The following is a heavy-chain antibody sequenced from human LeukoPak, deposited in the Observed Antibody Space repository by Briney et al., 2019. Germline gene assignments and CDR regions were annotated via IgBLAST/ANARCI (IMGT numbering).Heavy chain of an antibody. CDR3: ARERVKWSPGGDYYFGMDV. V-gene: IGHV5-51*01. CDR2: IYPGDSDT. D-gene: IGHD2-15*01. Sequence: GESLKISCKGSGYSFTSYWIGCVRQMPGKGLEWMGIIYPGDSDTRYSPSFQGQVTISADKSISTAYLQWSSLKASDTAMYYCARERVKWSPGGDYYFGMDVWGQGTTVTVSS. J-gene: IGHJ6*02. CDR1: GYSFTSYW.